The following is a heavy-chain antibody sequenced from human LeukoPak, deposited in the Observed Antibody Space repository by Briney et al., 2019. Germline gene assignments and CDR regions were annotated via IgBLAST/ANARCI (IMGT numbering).Heavy chain of an antibody. D-gene: IGHD4-17*01. J-gene: IGHJ2*01. CDR3: AKDQSDGDYSHWYFDL. CDR1: GFSFSTYV. CDR2: ISYDGSNK. V-gene: IGHV3-30*18. Sequence: GRSLRLSCVGSGFSFSTYVMHWVRQAPGKGLEWVAIISYDGSNKYYADSVKGRFTISRDNSKNTLYLQMNSLRGEDTAVYYCAKDQSDGDYSHWYFDLWGRGTLVTVSS.